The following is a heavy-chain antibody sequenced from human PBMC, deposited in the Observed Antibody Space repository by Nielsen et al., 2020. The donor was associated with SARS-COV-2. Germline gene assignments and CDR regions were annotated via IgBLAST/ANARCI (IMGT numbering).Heavy chain of an antibody. Sequence: GSLRLSCAVYGGSFSGYYWSWIRQPPGKGLEWIGEINHSGSTNYNPSLKSRVTISVDTSKNQFSLKLSSVTAADTAVYYCARGKVAGSWGQGTLVTVSS. CDR2: INHSGST. V-gene: IGHV4-34*01. J-gene: IGHJ4*02. CDR1: GGSFSGYY. D-gene: IGHD6-19*01. CDR3: ARGKVAGS.